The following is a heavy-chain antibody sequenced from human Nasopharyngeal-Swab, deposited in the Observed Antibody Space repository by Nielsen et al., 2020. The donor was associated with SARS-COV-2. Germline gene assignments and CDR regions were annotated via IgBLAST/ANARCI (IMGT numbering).Heavy chain of an antibody. CDR3: ARDHYGSGSPSMDV. V-gene: IGHV4-61*08. CDR1: GGSVSSGGYY. Sequence: SETLSLTCTVSGGSVSSGGYYWSWIRQPPGKGLEWIGYIYYSGSTNYNPSLKSRVTISVATSKNQFSLKLSSVTAADTAVYYCARDHYGSGSPSMDVWGQGTTVTVSS. J-gene: IGHJ6*02. CDR2: IYYSGST. D-gene: IGHD3-10*01.